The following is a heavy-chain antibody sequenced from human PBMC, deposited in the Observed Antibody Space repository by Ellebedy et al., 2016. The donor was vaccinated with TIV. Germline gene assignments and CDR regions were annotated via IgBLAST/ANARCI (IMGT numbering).Heavy chain of an antibody. CDR1: GGSISSYS. Sequence: MPSETLSLTCTVSGGSISSYSWSWIRQPPGKGLEWIGYISYTGNTNYNPSLKSRVTISVDKSKNQFSLKVNSVTAADTAVYYCARGGWITDGYFYESSGYDSWGQGTLVTVSS. D-gene: IGHD3-22*01. J-gene: IGHJ4*02. CDR2: ISYTGNT. V-gene: IGHV4-59*12. CDR3: ARGGWITDGYFYESSGYDS.